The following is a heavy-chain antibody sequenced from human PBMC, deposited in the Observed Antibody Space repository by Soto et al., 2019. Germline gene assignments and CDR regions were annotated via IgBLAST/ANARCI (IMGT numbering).Heavy chain of an antibody. CDR3: ARIIRTLAWDGVDV. Sequence: QVQLQESGPGLVKASETLSLTCTVSAGSISSYYWGWIRQSPGKGLEWIGYIYNSGSTNYNPSLQSRLTISVETSKNQFSLKLSSVTAADTAVYYCARIIRTLAWDGVDVWGQGTRVTV. CDR2: IYNSGST. J-gene: IGHJ6*02. V-gene: IGHV4-59*01. CDR1: AGSISSYY. D-gene: IGHD3-10*01.